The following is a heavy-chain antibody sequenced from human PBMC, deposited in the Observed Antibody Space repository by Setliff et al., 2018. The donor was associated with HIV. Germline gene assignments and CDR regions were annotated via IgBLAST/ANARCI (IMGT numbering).Heavy chain of an antibody. CDR3: VRETLYSYVDV. CDR2: IYSSGTT. CDR1: GVSISRGGYY. Sequence: SETLSLTCRVPGVSISRGGYYWTWVRHHPGKALEWIGYIYSSGTTYYNPSLTGRILMSVDVSRNEFSLTLRSVIAADTAIYYCVRETLYSYVDVWGKGTTVTVSS. V-gene: IGHV4-31*03. J-gene: IGHJ6*04. D-gene: IGHD3-16*01.